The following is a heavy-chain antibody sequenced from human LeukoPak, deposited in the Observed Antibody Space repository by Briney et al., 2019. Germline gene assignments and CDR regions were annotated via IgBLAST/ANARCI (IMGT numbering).Heavy chain of an antibody. CDR3: AKDLGSYYYGSGSSYFDY. D-gene: IGHD3-10*01. CDR1: GLTFSSYA. Sequence: GGSLRLSCAASGLTFSSYAMSWVRQAPGKGLEWVSAISGSGGSTYYADSVKGRFTISRDNSKNTLYLQMNSLRAEDTAVYHCAKDLGSYYYGSGSSYFDYWGQGTLVTVSS. CDR2: ISGSGGST. V-gene: IGHV3-23*01. J-gene: IGHJ4*02.